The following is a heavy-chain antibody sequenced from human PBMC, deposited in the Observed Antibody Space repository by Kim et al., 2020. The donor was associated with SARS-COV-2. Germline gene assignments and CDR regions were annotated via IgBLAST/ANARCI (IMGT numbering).Heavy chain of an antibody. CDR3: ARGGSSTFSYSYFES. Sequence: ASVKVSCKASGYTFTSYHMHWVRQAPGQGLEWMAIINPSGGSTSYTYRFQGRVTVTSDTSTSTVYMELSSPRSEDTAVYYFARGGSSTFSYSYFESWGQGTLVSVSS. D-gene: IGHD6-13*01. CDR2: INPSGGST. J-gene: IGHJ4*02. V-gene: IGHV1-46*01. CDR1: GYTFTSYH.